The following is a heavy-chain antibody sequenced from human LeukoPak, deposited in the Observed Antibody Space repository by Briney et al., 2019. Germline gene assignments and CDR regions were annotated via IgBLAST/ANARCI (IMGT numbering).Heavy chain of an antibody. CDR1: GFTFSSYA. Sequence: GRSLRLSCAASGFTFSSYAMHWVRQAPGKGLEWVAVISYDGSNKYYADSVKGRFTISRDNCKNTLYLQMNSLRAEDTAVYYCARSSGVPAAISRAYFDYWGQGTLVTVSS. CDR2: ISYDGSNK. CDR3: ARSSGVPAAISRAYFDY. J-gene: IGHJ4*02. D-gene: IGHD2-2*01. V-gene: IGHV3-30*04.